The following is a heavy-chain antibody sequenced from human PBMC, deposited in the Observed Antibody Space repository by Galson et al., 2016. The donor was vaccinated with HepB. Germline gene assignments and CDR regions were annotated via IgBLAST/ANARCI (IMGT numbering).Heavy chain of an antibody. Sequence: SETLSLTCTVSGGSISGSSYYWGWIRQPPGKGLEWIGLIYHSGSTYYNPSLKSRVTISVDTSKNQFSVNLRSVTAADTAVYYCARTPFVRTSSCYDYWGRGTLVTVSS. J-gene: IGHJ4*02. CDR3: ARTPFVRTSSCYDY. V-gene: IGHV4-39*01. D-gene: IGHD2-2*01. CDR2: IYHSGST. CDR1: GGSISGSSYY.